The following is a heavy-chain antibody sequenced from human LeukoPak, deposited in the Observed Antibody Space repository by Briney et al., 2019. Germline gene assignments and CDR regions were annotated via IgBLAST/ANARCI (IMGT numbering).Heavy chain of an antibody. D-gene: IGHD2-15*01. CDR3: ASDIVVVVAATLVFQH. V-gene: IGHV3-21*01. CDR2: ISSSSSYI. CDR1: GFTFSSYS. Sequence: PGGSLRLACAASGFTFSSYSMNWVRRAPGKGLEWVSSISSSSSYIYYADSVKGRFTISRDNAKNSLYLQMNSLRAEDTAVYYCASDIVVVVAATLVFQHWGQGTLVTVSS. J-gene: IGHJ1*01.